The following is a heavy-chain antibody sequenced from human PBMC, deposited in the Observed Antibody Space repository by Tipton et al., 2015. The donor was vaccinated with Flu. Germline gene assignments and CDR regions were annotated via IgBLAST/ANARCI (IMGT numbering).Heavy chain of an antibody. J-gene: IGHJ6*02. CDR2: IIPMFGTA. CDR1: GGTSSNYA. V-gene: IGHV1-69*01. CDR3: ARDQDYSDYERNYYAMDV. Sequence: QVQLVQSGVEVKKPGSSVKVSCKASGGTSSNYAISWVRQAPGQGLEWMGGIIPMFGTATYAQRFEDRVTITADDSTSTAYMELSNLRSGDTAVYFCARDQDYSDYERNYYAMDVWGQGTTVTVSS. D-gene: IGHD5-12*01.